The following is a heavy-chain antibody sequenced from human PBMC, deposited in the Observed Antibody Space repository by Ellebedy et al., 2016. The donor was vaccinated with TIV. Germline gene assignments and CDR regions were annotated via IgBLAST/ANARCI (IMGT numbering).Heavy chain of an antibody. D-gene: IGHD3-10*01. V-gene: IGHV3-53*01. CDR3: VTRITRNY. Sequence: GESLKISCTASGFAVTYNYMNWVRQAPGKGLEWVSVIYSGGTTNYADSVNGRFAISRDNSKNTLYLQMNSLRAEDTAVYYCVTRITRNYWGQGTLVTVSS. J-gene: IGHJ4*02. CDR2: IYSGGTT. CDR1: GFAVTYNY.